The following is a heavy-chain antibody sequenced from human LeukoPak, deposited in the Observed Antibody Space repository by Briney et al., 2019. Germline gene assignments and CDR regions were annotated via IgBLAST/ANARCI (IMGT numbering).Heavy chain of an antibody. D-gene: IGHD6-13*01. J-gene: IGHJ6*02. Sequence: EASVKVSCKASGYTFTSYGISWVRQAPGQGLEWMGWISAYNGNTNYAQKLQGRVTMTTDTSTSTAYMELRSLRSDDTAVYYCARLGIAAAGSFYYYGMDVWGQGTTVTVSS. CDR1: GYTFTSYG. CDR2: ISAYNGNT. CDR3: ARLGIAAAGSFYYYGMDV. V-gene: IGHV1-18*01.